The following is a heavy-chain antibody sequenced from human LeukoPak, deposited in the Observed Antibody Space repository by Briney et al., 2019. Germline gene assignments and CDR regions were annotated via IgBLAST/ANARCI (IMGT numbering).Heavy chain of an antibody. V-gene: IGHV1-24*01. CDR2: FDPEDGET. CDR1: GYTLTELS. D-gene: IGHD1-14*01. J-gene: IGHJ4*02. Sequence: ASVKVSCKVSGYTLTELSMHWVRQAPGKGLEWMGGFDPEDGETIYAQKFQGRVTMTRDTSTSTVYMELSSLRSEDTAVYYCARRSPGRYYFDYWGQGTLVTVSS. CDR3: ARRSPGRYYFDY.